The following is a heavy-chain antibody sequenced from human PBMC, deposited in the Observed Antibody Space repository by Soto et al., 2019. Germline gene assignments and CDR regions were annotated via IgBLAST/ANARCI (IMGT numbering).Heavy chain of an antibody. J-gene: IGHJ6*02. CDR3: ARDDGGNSRDMDV. D-gene: IGHD2-21*01. V-gene: IGHV4-61*01. CDR2: IYYSGST. CDR1: GGSVSSGSYY. Sequence: PSETLSLTCTVSGGSVSSGSYYWSWIRQPPGKGLEWIGYIYYSGSTNYNPSLKSRVTISVDTSKNQFSLKLSSVTAADTAVYYCARDDGGNSRDMDVWGQGTTVTVSS.